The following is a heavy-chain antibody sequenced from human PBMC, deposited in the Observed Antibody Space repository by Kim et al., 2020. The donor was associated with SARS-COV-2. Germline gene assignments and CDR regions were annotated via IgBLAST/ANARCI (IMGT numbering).Heavy chain of an antibody. CDR1: GYTFTSYA. V-gene: IGHV1-3*01. J-gene: IGHJ4*02. CDR2: INAGNGNT. CDR3: ASGSLVGGSSWYPPLRVDY. Sequence: ASVKVSCKASGYTFTSYAMHWVRQAPGQRLEWMGWINAGNGNTKYSQKFQGRVTITRDTSASTAYMELSSLRSEDTAVYYCASGSLVGGSSWYPPLRVDYWGQGTLVTVSS. D-gene: IGHD6-13*01.